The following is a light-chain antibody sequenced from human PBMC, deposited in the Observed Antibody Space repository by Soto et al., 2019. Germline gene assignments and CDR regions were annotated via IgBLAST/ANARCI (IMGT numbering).Light chain of an antibody. J-gene: IGLJ1*01. CDR3: AAWDDSLNGHV. V-gene: IGLV1-47*01. CDR2: KNN. Sequence: QSVLTQPPSASGTPGQRATISCSGSGSNIGSNYVYWYQQLPGTAPKLLIYKNNQRPSGVPDRFSGSKSDTSASLAISGLRSEDEADYYCAAWDDSLNGHVFGTGTKLTVL. CDR1: GSNIGSNY.